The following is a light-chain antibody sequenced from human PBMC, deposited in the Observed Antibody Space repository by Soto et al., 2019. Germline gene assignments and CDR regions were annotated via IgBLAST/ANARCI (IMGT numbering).Light chain of an antibody. J-gene: IGKJ1*01. V-gene: IGKV1-27*01. CDR3: QKYNSAPWT. CDR1: QGISNY. CDR2: VAS. Sequence: DIQMTQSPSSLSASVGDRVTITCRASQGISNYLAWYQQQPGKVPKLLIYVASTLQSGVPSRFSGSGSEKDFTLTISSLQPQDVATYYCQKYNSAPWTFGQGTKVEIK.